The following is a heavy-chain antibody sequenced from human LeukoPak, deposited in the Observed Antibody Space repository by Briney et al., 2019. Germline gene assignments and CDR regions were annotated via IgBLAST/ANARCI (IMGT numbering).Heavy chain of an antibody. CDR3: ARDRSYDFWSGYYVYWIDP. J-gene: IGHJ5*02. V-gene: IGHV1-2*02. CDR1: GYTFTGYY. CDR2: INPNSGGT. Sequence: ASVKVSCKASGYTFTGYYMHWVRQAPGQGLEWMGWINPNSGGTNYAQKFRGRVTMTRDTSISTAYMELSRLRSDDTAVYYCARDRSYDFWSGYYVYWIDPWGQGTLVTVSS. D-gene: IGHD3-3*01.